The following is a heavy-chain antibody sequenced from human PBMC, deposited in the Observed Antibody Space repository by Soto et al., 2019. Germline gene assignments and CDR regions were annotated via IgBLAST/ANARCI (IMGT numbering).Heavy chain of an antibody. D-gene: IGHD1-26*01. Sequence: QVQLMESGGGVVQPGRSLRLSCAASGFTFNTYAMHWVRQAPCKGLEWVAVITPDGTEQYYADSVKGRFTISRDNSKNTLYLQMNSLGLEDMSIYHCAKRGILGAQGMAYFDLWGRGTLVTVSS. CDR1: GFTFNTYA. CDR2: ITPDGTEQ. V-gene: IGHV3-30*18. J-gene: IGHJ2*01. CDR3: AKRGILGAQGMAYFDL.